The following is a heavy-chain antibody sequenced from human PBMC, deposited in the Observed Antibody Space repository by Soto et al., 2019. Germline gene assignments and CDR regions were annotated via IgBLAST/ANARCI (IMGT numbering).Heavy chain of an antibody. D-gene: IGHD6-19*01. V-gene: IGHV3-23*01. CDR1: GFIFNNFA. J-gene: IGHJ4*02. Sequence: EVQLLESGGGLVQPGGSLRLSCAASGFIFNNFAMSWVRQAPGKGLEWVSAISGSGTYTYYADSVRGRFAISRDNSKSTLYLQINSLRAEDTAVYYCAKGVAVAGTGDYWGQGALVTVSS. CDR3: AKGVAVAGTGDY. CDR2: ISGSGTYT.